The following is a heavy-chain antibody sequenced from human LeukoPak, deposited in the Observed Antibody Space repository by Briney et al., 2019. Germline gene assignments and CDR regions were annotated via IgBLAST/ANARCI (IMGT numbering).Heavy chain of an antibody. V-gene: IGHV4-34*01. CDR2: INPGGST. Sequence: PSETLSLTCAIYGGSFIGYCMSWIRQSPGKGLEWIGEINPGGSTNYNPSLEIRVTISGDTSKKQFSLNLTSVTAADTAVYYCARDWRYCSGGSCRYFFANWGQGTLVTVSS. D-gene: IGHD2-15*01. J-gene: IGHJ4*02. CDR3: ARDWRYCSGGSCRYFFAN. CDR1: GGSFIGYC.